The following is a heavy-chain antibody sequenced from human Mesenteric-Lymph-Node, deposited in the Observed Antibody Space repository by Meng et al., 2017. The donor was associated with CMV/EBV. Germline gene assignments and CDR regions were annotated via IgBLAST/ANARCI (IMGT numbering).Heavy chain of an antibody. D-gene: IGHD1-7*01. V-gene: IGHV3-33*01. CDR3: ARLAGTNYYYYGMDV. CDR1: GFTFSGYA. J-gene: IGHJ6*02. Sequence: GESLKISCAASGFTFSGYAMHWVRQAPGRGLEWVAVIWYDGSNKYHTESVKGRFTISRDNSKNTLYLQMNSLRAEDTAVYYCARLAGTNYYYYGMDVWGQGTTVTVSS. CDR2: IWYDGSNK.